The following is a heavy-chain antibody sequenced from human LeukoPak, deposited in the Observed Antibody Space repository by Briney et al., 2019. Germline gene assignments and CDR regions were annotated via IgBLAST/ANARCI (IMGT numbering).Heavy chain of an antibody. CDR3: ARARDSSSLGGSYYYMDV. CDR2: IIPIFGTA. Sequence: ASVKVSCKASGGTFSSYAISWVRQAPGQGLEWMGGIIPIFGTANYAQKFQGRVTITADKSTSTAYMELSSLRSEDTAVYYCARARDSSSLGGSYYYMDVWGKGTTVTISS. D-gene: IGHD6-6*01. J-gene: IGHJ6*03. V-gene: IGHV1-69*06. CDR1: GGTFSSYA.